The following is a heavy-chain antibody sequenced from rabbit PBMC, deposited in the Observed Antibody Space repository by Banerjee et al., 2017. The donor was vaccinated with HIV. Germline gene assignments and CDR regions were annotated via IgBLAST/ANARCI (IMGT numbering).Heavy chain of an antibody. J-gene: IGHJ4*01. CDR2: IYGDISGST. CDR1: GFSFNSSYY. CDR3: ARDLAGGKGGYSL. Sequence: QSLEESGGDLVKPGASLTLTCTASGFSFNSSYYMCWARQAPGKGLEWIGCIYGDISGSTYYASWAKGRFTISKTSSTTVTLQMTSLTVADTATYFCARDLAGGKGGYSLWGPGTLVTVS. V-gene: IGHV1S40*01. D-gene: IGHD7-1*01.